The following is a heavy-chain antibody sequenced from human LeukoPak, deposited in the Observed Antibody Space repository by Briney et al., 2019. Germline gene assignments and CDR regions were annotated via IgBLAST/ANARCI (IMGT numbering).Heavy chain of an antibody. CDR2: ISSSSSYI. CDR3: ARARVRGVYYYYYYYMDV. J-gene: IGHJ6*03. V-gene: IGHV3-21*04. CDR1: GFTFSSYS. Sequence: PGGSLRLSCAASGFTFSSYSMNWVRQAPGKGLEWVSCISSSSSYIYYADSVKGRFTISRDNSKNTLYLQMNSLRAEDTAVYYCARARVRGVYYYYYYYMDVWGKGTTVTISS. D-gene: IGHD3-10*01.